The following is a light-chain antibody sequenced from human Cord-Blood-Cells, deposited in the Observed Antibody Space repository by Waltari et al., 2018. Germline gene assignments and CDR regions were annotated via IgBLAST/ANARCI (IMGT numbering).Light chain of an antibody. CDR2: LGS. CDR3: MQALQTPRT. Sequence: DIVMTQSPLSLPVTPGEPASISCRSSQSLLHSNGYNYLVWYLQKPGQSPQLLIYLGSNRASGVPDRFSGSGSGTDFTLKISRVEAEDVGVYYCMQALQTPRTFGPGTKVDIK. CDR1: QSLLHSNGYNY. J-gene: IGKJ3*01. V-gene: IGKV2-28*01.